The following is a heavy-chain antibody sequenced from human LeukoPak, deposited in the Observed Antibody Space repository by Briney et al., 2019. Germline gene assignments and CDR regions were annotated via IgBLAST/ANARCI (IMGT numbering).Heavy chain of an antibody. CDR3: ARDYSGWSLDP. CDR1: GFTFRSSE. CDR2: ISDGGKTK. D-gene: IGHD5-12*01. V-gene: IGHV3-48*03. Sequence: GGSLRLSCAASGFTFRSSEMNWVRQAPGKGLEWVSYISDGGKTKYADSVKGRFTISRDNAKNSLYLQMNSLRAEDTAVYYCARDYSGWSLDPWGQGTLVTVSS. J-gene: IGHJ5*02.